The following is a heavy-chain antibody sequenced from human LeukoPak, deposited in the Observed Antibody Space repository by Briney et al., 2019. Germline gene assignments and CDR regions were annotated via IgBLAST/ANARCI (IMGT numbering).Heavy chain of an antibody. CDR2: IYYSGST. CDR3: ARRSRAGAPFDY. V-gene: IGHV4-34*01. CDR1: GGSFSGYY. J-gene: IGHJ4*02. D-gene: IGHD3-10*01. Sequence: SETLSLTCAVYGGSFSGYYWSWIRQPPGKGLEWIGSIYYSGSTYYNPSLKSRVTISVDTSKNQFSLKLSSVTAADTAVYYCARRSRAGAPFDYWGQGTLVTVSS.